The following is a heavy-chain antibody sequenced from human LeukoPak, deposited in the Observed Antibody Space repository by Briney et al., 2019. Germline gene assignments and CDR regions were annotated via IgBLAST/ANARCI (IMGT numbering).Heavy chain of an antibody. J-gene: IGHJ4*02. V-gene: IGHV3-11*06. CDR2: ISSSSSYT. D-gene: IGHD5-18*01. CDR1: GFTFSDYY. CDR3: ERERGDTAMVFDY. Sequence: GGSLRLSCAASGFTFSDYYMSWIRQAPGKGLEWVSYISSSSSYTNYADSVKGRFTISRDNAKNSLYLQMNSLRAEDTAVYYCERERGDTAMVFDYWGQGTLVTVSS.